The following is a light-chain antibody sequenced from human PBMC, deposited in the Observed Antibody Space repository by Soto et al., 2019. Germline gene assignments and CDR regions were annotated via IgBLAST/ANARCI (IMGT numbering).Light chain of an antibody. Sequence: EVLMTQSPATLSVSPGESATLSCRASQNVFTNLAWYQQKPGQAPRLLIYGASARATGIPVRFSGSGSGTEFTLTISSLQSEDFAVYYCQQYNNWPLTFGQGTKLEIK. CDR1: QNVFTN. J-gene: IGKJ2*01. CDR2: GAS. CDR3: QQYNNWPLT. V-gene: IGKV3-15*01.